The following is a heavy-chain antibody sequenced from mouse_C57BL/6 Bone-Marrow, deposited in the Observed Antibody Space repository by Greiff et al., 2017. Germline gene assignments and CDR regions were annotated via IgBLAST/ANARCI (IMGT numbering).Heavy chain of an antibody. J-gene: IGHJ4*01. CDR1: GFTFSSYA. V-gene: IGHV5-4*01. CDR3: ARDRGIKDAMDY. CDR2: ISDGGSYT. D-gene: IGHD2-4*01. Sequence: EVHLVESGGGLVKPGGSLKLSCAASGFTFSSYAMSWVRQTPEKRLEWVATISDGGSYTYYPDNVKGRFTISRDNAKNNLYLQMSHLKSEDTAMYYCARDRGIKDAMDYWGQGTSVTVSS.